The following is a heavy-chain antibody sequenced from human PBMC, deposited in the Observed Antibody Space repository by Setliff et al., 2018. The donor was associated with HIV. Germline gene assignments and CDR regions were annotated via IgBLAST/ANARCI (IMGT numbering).Heavy chain of an antibody. Sequence: QPGGSLRLSCAASGFTVSSNYMSWVRQAQGKGLEWVSLIYSGGNEKYYVDSVRGRFTVSRDNAKNSLYLQMNSLRVADTAIYYCARQNGALNYWGQGTLVTVSS. D-gene: IGHD2-8*01. CDR2: IYSGGNEK. CDR3: ARQNGALNY. J-gene: IGHJ4*02. V-gene: IGHV3-66*04. CDR1: GFTVSSNY.